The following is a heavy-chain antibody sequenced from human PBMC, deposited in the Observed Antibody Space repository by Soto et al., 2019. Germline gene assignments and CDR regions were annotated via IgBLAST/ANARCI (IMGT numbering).Heavy chain of an antibody. CDR1: RYTLSSYT. Sequence: QVQLVQSGAEVKKPGASVRISCTASRYTLSSYTIHWLRQAPGQRLEWMGWINGGNGHTKYSQNFQGAVTITRDTSASTAYMELSSLRSEDTAVYYCAGGRGLGDGFDPWGQGTLVTVSS. CDR3: AGGRGLGDGFDP. CDR2: INGGNGHT. D-gene: IGHD2-15*01. J-gene: IGHJ5*02. V-gene: IGHV1-3*01.